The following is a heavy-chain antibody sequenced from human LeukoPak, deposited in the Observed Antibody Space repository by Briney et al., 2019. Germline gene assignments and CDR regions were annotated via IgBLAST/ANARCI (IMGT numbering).Heavy chain of an antibody. CDR1: GFTFSSYA. CDR2: ISYDGSNK. CDR3: AREIQEFGVVVADSFDY. Sequence: QAGGSLRLSCAASGFTFSSYAMHWVRQAPGKGLEWVAVISYDGSNKYYADSVKGRFTISRDNSKNTLYLQMNSLRAEDTAVYYCAREIQEFGVVVADSFDYWGQGTLVTVSS. J-gene: IGHJ4*02. D-gene: IGHD2-15*01. V-gene: IGHV3-30*04.